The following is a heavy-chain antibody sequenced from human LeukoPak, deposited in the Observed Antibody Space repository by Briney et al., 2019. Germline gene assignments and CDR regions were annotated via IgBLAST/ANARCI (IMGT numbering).Heavy chain of an antibody. CDR3: ARFNLGYCTNGVCFDY. V-gene: IGHV1-2*02. Sequence: ASVKVSCKASGYTFTDYYMHWVRQAPGQGLEWMGWINPNSGVTNYAQNFQGRVTMTRDTSSSTAYMELSRLRSDDTAVYYCARFNLGYCTNGVCFDYWGQGTLVTVSS. CDR2: INPNSGVT. J-gene: IGHJ4*02. D-gene: IGHD2-8*01. CDR1: GYTFTDYY.